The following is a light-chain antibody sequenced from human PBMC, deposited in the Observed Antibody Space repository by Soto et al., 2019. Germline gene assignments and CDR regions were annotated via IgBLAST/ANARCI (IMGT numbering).Light chain of an antibody. V-gene: IGKV4-1*01. CDR2: WAS. J-gene: IGKJ3*01. CDR3: QQYYTTPFT. CDR1: QSVLYSPNNRNS. Sequence: DIVMTQSPDSLAVSLGERATINCKSSQSVLYSPNNRNSLAWYQHKPGQPPKLLIYWASARESGVPDRFSGAGSGTDFTLTISSLQAEDVAVYYCQQYYTTPFTFGPGTKVDIK.